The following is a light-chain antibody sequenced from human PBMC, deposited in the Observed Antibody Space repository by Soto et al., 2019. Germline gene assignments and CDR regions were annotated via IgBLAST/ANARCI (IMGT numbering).Light chain of an antibody. Sequence: RVMTQSPATLSVSPEERVTLSCRATQSVRDNLSCYQHQPGQAPTPPIYGPSTRAIGIPARFSGSGSGTEFTLTISSLQSEDFALYYRQQYNNWPRTFGQGTKVDIK. CDR3: QQYNNWPRT. CDR1: QSVRDN. J-gene: IGKJ1*01. CDR2: GPS. V-gene: IGKV3-15*01.